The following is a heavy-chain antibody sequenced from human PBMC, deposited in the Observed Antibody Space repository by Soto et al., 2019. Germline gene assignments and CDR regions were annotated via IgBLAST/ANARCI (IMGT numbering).Heavy chain of an antibody. J-gene: IGHJ3*02. Sequence: GGSLRLSCKGSGYSFTSYWIGWVRQMPGKGLEWMGIIYPGDSDTRYSPSFQGQVTISADKSISTAYLQWSSLKASDTAMYYCARLKNYDFWSGEGYAFDIWGQGTMVTVSS. CDR3: ARLKNYDFWSGEGYAFDI. CDR1: GYSFTSYW. V-gene: IGHV5-51*01. D-gene: IGHD3-3*01. CDR2: IYPGDSDT.